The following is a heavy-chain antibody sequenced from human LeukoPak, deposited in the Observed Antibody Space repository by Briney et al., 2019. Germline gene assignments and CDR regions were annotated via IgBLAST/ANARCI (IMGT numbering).Heavy chain of an antibody. J-gene: IGHJ4*02. Sequence: SETLSLTCTVSGGSISSYYWSWIRQPPGKGLEWIGYIYYSGSTNYNPSLKSRVTISVDTSKNQFSLKLSSVTAADTAAYYCARDGGYSGYDGFDYWGQGTLVTVSS. CDR1: GGSISSYY. V-gene: IGHV4-59*01. D-gene: IGHD5-12*01. CDR3: ARDGGYSGYDGFDY. CDR2: IYYSGST.